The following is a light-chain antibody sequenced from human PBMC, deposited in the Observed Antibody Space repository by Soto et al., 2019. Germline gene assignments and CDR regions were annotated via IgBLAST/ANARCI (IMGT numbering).Light chain of an antibody. CDR3: QTWGTGIHLV. V-gene: IGLV4-69*01. J-gene: IGLJ2*01. Sequence: QLVLTQSPSASASLGASVKLTCTLRSGHSSYVITWHQQQPEKGPRYLMKLNSDGSHNKGDGIPDRFSGSSSGAERYLTISSLQSEDEADYYCQTWGTGIHLVFGGGTKLTVL. CDR1: SGHSSYV. CDR2: LNSDGSH.